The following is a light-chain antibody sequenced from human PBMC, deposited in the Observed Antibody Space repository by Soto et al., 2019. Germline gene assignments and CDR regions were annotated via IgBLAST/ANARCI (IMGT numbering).Light chain of an antibody. V-gene: IGKV3-20*01. CDR2: RAS. CDR1: QSVSSSY. CDR3: QQYGTSPRT. J-gene: IGKJ1*01. Sequence: IVMTESPATLSVSTGERATLSCRASQSVSSSYLAWYQQKSGQAPRLLISRASSRATGIPDRFSGSGSGTDFTLTISRLEPEDFAVYYCQQYGTSPRTFGQGTKVDIK.